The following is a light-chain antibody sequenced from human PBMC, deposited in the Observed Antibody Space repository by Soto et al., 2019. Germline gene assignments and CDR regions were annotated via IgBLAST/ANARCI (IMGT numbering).Light chain of an antibody. V-gene: IGKV1-8*01. J-gene: IGKJ3*01. CDR2: AAS. Sequence: AIRMTQSPSSLSASTGDRVTITCRASQGISSYLAWYQQKPGKAPKLLIYAASTLQSGVPSRFSGSGSGTDFTLTISCLQSEDFATYYCQQYYSYPRITFGPGDQGGYQT. CDR1: QGISSY. CDR3: QQYYSYPRIT.